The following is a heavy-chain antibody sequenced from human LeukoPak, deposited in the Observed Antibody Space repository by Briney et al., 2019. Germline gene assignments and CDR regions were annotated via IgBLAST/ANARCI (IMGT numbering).Heavy chain of an antibody. CDR3: ASSAIAAEDGFFDY. CDR1: GFTFSSYA. CDR2: ISYDGSNK. Sequence: GGSLRLSCAASGFTFSSYAMHWVRQAPGKGLEWVAVISYDGSNKYYADSVKGRFTISRDNAKNSLYLQMNSLRAEDTAVYYCASSAIAAEDGFFDYWGQGTLVTVSS. V-gene: IGHV3-30-3*01. J-gene: IGHJ4*02. D-gene: IGHD6-13*01.